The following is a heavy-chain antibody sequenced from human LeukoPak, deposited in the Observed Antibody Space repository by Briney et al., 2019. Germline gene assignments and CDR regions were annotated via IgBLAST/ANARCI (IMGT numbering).Heavy chain of an antibody. CDR1: GGSISSGSYY. CDR3: ASQYYYDSSGYRY. CDR2: IYTSGST. Sequence: SQTLSLTCTVSGGSISSGSYYWSWIRQPAGKGLEWIGRIYTSGSTNYNPSLKSRVTISVDTSKNQFSLKLSSVTAADTAVYYCASQYYYDSSGYRYWGQGTLVTVSS. D-gene: IGHD3-22*01. J-gene: IGHJ4*02. V-gene: IGHV4-61*02.